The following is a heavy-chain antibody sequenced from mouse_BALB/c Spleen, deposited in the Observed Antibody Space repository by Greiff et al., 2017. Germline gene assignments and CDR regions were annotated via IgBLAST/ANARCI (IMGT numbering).Heavy chain of an antibody. CDR2: IWAGGST. CDR3: ARENYYGSSYDV. CDR1: GFSLTSYG. V-gene: IGHV2-9*02. Sequence: VKLMESGPGLVAPSQSLSITCTVSGFSLTSYGVHWVRQPPGKGLEWLGVIWAGGSTNYNSALMSRLSISKDNSKSQVFLKMNSLQTDDTAMYYCARENYYGSSYDVWGAGTTVTVSS. D-gene: IGHD1-1*01. J-gene: IGHJ1*01.